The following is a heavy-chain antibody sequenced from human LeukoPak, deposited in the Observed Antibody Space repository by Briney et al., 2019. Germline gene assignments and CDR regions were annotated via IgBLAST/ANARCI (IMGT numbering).Heavy chain of an antibody. CDR2: ISYDGSNK. CDR3: ARYHGDSGSPRFDY. V-gene: IGHV3-30*04. CDR1: GFTFSSYP. Sequence: PGKSLRLSCAASGFTFSSYPMHWVRQAPGKGLEWVALISYDGSNKYYADSVEGRFTASRDNSKNMLYLQMNSLRVEDTAVYYCARYHGDSGSPRFDYWGQGTLVTVSS. D-gene: IGHD1-26*01. J-gene: IGHJ4*02.